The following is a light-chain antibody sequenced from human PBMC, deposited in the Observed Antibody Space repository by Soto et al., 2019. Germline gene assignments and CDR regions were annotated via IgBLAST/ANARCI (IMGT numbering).Light chain of an antibody. Sequence: QSALTQHLSASGSPGQSVTISCTGTSSDIGGYNFVSWYQQHPGKAPKLIIYEVYKLTSGVPDRFSGSQSGNTASLNVSGLEADDEGDYYCSSYAGTNNLGVFGGGTKLTVL. CDR3: SSYAGTNNLGV. CDR1: SSDIGGYNF. CDR2: EVY. J-gene: IGLJ3*02. V-gene: IGLV2-8*01.